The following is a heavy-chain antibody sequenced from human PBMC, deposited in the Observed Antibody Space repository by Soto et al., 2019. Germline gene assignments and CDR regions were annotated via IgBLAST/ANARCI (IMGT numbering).Heavy chain of an antibody. J-gene: IGHJ1*01. CDR2: ISGSARCT. CDR3: AKDVHYDIVTGIEYFHH. CDR1: GFTFSSYS. V-gene: IGHV3-23*01. Sequence: GGSLRLSCAASGFTFSSYSMNWVRQAPGKGLEWVSAISGSARCTKYADSVKGRFTISRDNTKNTLFLQMSSLRAEDTAVYYCAKDVHYDIVTGIEYFHHWAQGTLVTVSS. D-gene: IGHD3-9*01.